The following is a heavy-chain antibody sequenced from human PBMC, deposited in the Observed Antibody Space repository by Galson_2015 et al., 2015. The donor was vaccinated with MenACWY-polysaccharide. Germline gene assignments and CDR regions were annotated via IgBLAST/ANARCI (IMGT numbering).Heavy chain of an antibody. V-gene: IGHV3-11*01. CDR2: ISSSGSSM. CDR3: ARRWGVSSGWYLDY. J-gene: IGHJ4*02. Sequence: SLRLSCAASGFTFSDYYMSWIRQAPGKGLEWVSYISSSGSSMYYADSVKGRFTISRDNAKNSVYLQMNSLRAEDTAVYYCARRWGVSSGWYLDYWGQGTLVTVSS. D-gene: IGHD6-19*01. CDR1: GFTFSDYY.